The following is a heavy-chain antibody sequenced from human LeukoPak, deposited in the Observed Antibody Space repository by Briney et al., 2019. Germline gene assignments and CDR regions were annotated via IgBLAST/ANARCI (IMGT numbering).Heavy chain of an antibody. Sequence: GSLRLSCAVSGFTFTNYWMSWARQAPGKGLEWIGYIYYSGSTNYNPSLKSRVTISVDTSKNQFSLKLSSVTAADTAVYYCARVPDIVLMVYAPSENYDYWGQGTLVTVSS. CDR2: IYYSGST. CDR1: GFTFTNYW. CDR3: ARVPDIVLMVYAPSENYDY. J-gene: IGHJ4*02. D-gene: IGHD2-8*01. V-gene: IGHV4-59*01.